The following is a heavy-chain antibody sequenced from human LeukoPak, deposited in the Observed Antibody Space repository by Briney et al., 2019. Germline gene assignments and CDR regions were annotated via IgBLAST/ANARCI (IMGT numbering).Heavy chain of an antibody. J-gene: IGHJ4*02. V-gene: IGHV1-24*01. CDR1: GYTLTELS. D-gene: IGHD6-19*01. Sequence: ASVKVSCKVSGYTLTELSMHWVRQAPGKGLEWMGGFDPEDGETIYAQKFQGRVTMATDTSTTTAYMELRSLRSDDTAVYFCARGPEQGPNDYWGQGPLVTVSS. CDR3: ARGPEQGPNDY. CDR2: FDPEDGET.